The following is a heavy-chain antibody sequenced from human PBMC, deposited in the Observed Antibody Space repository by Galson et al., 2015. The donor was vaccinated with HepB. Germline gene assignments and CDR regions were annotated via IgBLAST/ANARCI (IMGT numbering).Heavy chain of an antibody. CDR3: AGSLGYCSGGSCGGAFDI. Sequence: ETLSLTCTVSGGSISSYYWSWIRQPPGKGLEWIGYIYYSGSTNYNPSLKSRVTISVDTSKNQFSLKLSSVTAADTAVYYCAGSLGYCSGGSCGGAFDIWGQGTMVTVSS. CDR1: GGSISSYY. D-gene: IGHD2-15*01. J-gene: IGHJ3*02. V-gene: IGHV4-59*01. CDR2: IYYSGST.